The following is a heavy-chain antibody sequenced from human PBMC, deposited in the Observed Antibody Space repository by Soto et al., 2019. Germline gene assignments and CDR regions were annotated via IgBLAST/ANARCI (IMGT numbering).Heavy chain of an antibody. V-gene: IGHV1-69*01. CDR3: AVNWSYLERYYYHYSLDV. J-gene: IGHJ6*02. D-gene: IGHD1-7*01. CDR2: IIPIFGTA. Sequence: QVQLVQSGAEVKKPGSSVKVSCKASGGTFSSYAISWVRQAPGQGLEWMGGIIPIFGTANYAPKFQGRVTINADESTRTTYMELESLRSEEPAVYYCAVNWSYLERYYYHYSLDVWGQGTKVTVS. CDR1: GGTFSSYA.